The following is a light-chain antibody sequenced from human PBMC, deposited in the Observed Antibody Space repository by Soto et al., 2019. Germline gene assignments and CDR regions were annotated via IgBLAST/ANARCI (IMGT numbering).Light chain of an antibody. J-gene: IGKJ4*01. CDR1: QSVRSY. CDR2: ETS. V-gene: IGKV3-11*01. CDR3: QQWSDWPPT. Sequence: EIVLTQSPATLSLSPGERATLSCRASQSVRSYLNWYQQKPGQAPRLLIHETSNRATGIPDRFTGSGSGTDFTLTISSLEPEDFAVYHCQQWSDWPPTLGGGTKVEI.